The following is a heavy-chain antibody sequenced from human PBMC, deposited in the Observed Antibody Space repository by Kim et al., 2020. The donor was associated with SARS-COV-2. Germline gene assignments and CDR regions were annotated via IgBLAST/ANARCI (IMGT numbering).Heavy chain of an antibody. CDR3: ARQELTGDSGNAFDI. V-gene: IGHV4-59*08. D-gene: IGHD7-27*01. Sequence: PPLKSRVTISVATSKTQFSLKLSSVTAADTAVYYCARQELTGDSGNAFDIWGQGTMVTVSS. J-gene: IGHJ3*02.